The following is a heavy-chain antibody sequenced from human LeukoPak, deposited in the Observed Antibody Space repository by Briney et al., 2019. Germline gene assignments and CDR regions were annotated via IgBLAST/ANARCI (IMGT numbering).Heavy chain of an antibody. D-gene: IGHD5-12*01. CDR2: IYYSGST. CDR3: ARDKLVALGD. Sequence: KPSETLSLTCTVSGGSISSSSYYWGWIRQPPGKGLEWIGSIYYSGSTYYNPSLKSRVTISVDTSKNQFSLKLSSVTAADTAVYYCARDKLVALGDWGQGTLVTVSS. J-gene: IGHJ4*02. V-gene: IGHV4-39*07. CDR1: GGSISSSSYY.